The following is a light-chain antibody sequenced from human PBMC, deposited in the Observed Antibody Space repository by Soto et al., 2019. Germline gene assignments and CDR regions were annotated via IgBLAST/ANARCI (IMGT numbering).Light chain of an antibody. CDR3: QKYGSPLT. CDR2: GAS. CDR1: RSVSSSY. J-gene: IGKJ4*01. Sequence: EIVLTQSPGTLSLSPGERATLSRRASRSVSSSYLAWYQQKPGQAPRLLIYGASSRATGIPDRFSGSGSGTDFTLTISRLEPEDFAVYYCQKYGSPLTFGGGTKVDIK. V-gene: IGKV3-20*01.